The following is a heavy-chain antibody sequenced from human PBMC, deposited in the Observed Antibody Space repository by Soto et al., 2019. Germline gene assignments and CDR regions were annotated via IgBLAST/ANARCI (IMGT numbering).Heavy chain of an antibody. CDR1: GYSFTSYW. CDR3: ARKKHNVDTVDFDY. V-gene: IGHV5-10-1*01. CDR2: IDPSDSYT. D-gene: IGHD5-18*01. Sequence: GESLKISCQGSGYSFTSYWISWVRQMPGKGLEWMGRIDPSDSYTNYSPSFQGHVTISADKSISTAYLQWSSLKASDTAMYYCARKKHNVDTVDFDYWGQGTLVTVSS. J-gene: IGHJ4*02.